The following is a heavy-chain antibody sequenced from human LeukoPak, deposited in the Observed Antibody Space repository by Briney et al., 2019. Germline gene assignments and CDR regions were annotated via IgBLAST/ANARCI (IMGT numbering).Heavy chain of an antibody. CDR1: GYTFTSYY. J-gene: IGHJ1*01. CDR2: INPSGGST. V-gene: IGHV1-46*01. D-gene: IGHD3-10*01. CDR3: ARGPYGSGSYSSEYFQN. Sequence: ASVKVSCKASGYTFTSYYMHWVRQAPGQGLEWMGIINPSGGSTSYAPKFQGRVTMTRDTSTSTVYMELSSLRSEDTAVYYCARGPYGSGSYSSEYFQNWGQGTLVTVSS.